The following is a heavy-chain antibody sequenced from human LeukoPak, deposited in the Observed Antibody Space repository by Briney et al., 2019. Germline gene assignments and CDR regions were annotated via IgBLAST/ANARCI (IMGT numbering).Heavy chain of an antibody. CDR2: INTDGSST. CDR3: ARDLDGYRSGNGA. Sequence: PGGSLRLSCAASGFTFNNYAMHWVRQAPGKGLVWVSRINTDGSSTDYADSVKGLFTISRDNAKNTLYLQMNSLRAEDTAVYYCARDLDGYRSGNGAWGQGTLVTVSS. CDR1: GFTFNNYA. J-gene: IGHJ5*02. D-gene: IGHD5-12*01. V-gene: IGHV3-74*01.